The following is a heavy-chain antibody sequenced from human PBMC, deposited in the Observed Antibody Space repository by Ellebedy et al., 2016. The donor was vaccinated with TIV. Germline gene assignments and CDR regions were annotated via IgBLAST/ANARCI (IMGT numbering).Heavy chain of an antibody. V-gene: IGHV1-69*13. D-gene: IGHD3/OR15-3a*01. Sequence: SVKVSXXASGGTFSSYTISWVRQAPGQGLEWMGGIIPISDTANYAQKFQGRVTITADESTSTAYMELSSLRSEDTAVYYCARVMDFGPGSSFDYWGPGTLVTVSS. J-gene: IGHJ4*02. CDR1: GGTFSSYT. CDR3: ARVMDFGPGSSFDY. CDR2: IIPISDTA.